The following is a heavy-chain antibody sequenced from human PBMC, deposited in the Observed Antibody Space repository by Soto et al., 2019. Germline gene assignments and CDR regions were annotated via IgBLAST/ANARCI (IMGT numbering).Heavy chain of an antibody. J-gene: IGHJ6*03. CDR1: GGSISSYY. Sequence: SETLSLTCTVSGGSISSYYWSWIRQPPGKGLEWIGYIYYSGSTNYNPSLKSRVTISVDTSKNQFSLKLSSVTAADTAVYYCARATSHYYYYMDVWGKGTTVTVSS. CDR2: IYYSGST. CDR3: ARATSHYYYYMDV. V-gene: IGHV4-59*01.